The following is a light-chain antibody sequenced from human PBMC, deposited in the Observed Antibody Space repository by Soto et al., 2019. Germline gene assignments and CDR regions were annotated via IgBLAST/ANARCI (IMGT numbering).Light chain of an antibody. J-gene: IGKJ5*01. CDR2: GAS. V-gene: IGKV2-28*01. CDR3: QQYGSLIT. Sequence: DIVMTQSPLSLPVTPGEPASMSFRSSQILLHSNGYNYLDWYLQKPGQAPRLLIYGASSRATGIPDRFSGSGSGTDFTLTISRLEPEDFAVYYCQQYGSLITCGKGKRRAIK. CDR1: QILLHSNGYNY.